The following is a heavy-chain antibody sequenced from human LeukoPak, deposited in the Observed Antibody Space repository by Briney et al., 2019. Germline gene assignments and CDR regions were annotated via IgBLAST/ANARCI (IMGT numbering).Heavy chain of an antibody. Sequence: RESGPALVKPTQTLTLTCTFSGFSLSTSGVGVGWIRQPPGKALEWLALIYWNDDKRYSPSLKSRLTITKDTSKNQVVLTMTNMDPVDTATYYCAHSPVVRGVSPLYYFDYWGQGTLVTVSS. D-gene: IGHD3-10*01. CDR1: GFSLSTSGVG. J-gene: IGHJ4*02. V-gene: IGHV2-5*01. CDR2: IYWNDDK. CDR3: AHSPVVRGVSPLYYFDY.